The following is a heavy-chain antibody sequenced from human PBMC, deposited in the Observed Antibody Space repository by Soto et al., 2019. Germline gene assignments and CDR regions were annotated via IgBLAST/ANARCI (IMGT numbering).Heavy chain of an antibody. CDR2: IYWDDDK. CDR3: AHSRCGGDCLQSYSSHYYYGMDV. D-gene: IGHD2-21*02. V-gene: IGHV2-5*02. J-gene: IGHJ6*02. Sequence: QITLKESGPTLVRPTQTLTLTCTFSGFSLSTSGVGVGWIRQPPGKALEWLALIYWDDDKRYSPSLKSRLTITKDTSKNQVFLTMTNMDPVDTATYYCAHSRCGGDCLQSYSSHYYYGMDVWGQGTTVTLSS. CDR1: GFSLSTSGVG.